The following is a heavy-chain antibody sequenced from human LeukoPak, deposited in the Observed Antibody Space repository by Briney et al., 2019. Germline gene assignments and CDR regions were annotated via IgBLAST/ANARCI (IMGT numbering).Heavy chain of an antibody. CDR2: IYYSGNS. Sequence: SETLSLTCTVSGGSINTMNYYWGWIRQPPGQGLEWIGSIYYSGNSYYNPSLQSRVTISLDTSQNQFSLNLTSVTAADTSVYYCARRGNHGDYFWGQGILVTVSS. J-gene: IGHJ4*02. V-gene: IGHV4-39*01. CDR3: ARRGNHGDYF. D-gene: IGHD4-17*01. CDR1: GGSINTMNYY.